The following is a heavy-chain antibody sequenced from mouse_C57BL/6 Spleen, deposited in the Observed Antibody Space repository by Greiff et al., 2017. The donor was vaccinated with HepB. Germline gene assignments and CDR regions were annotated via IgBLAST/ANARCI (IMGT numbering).Heavy chain of an antibody. CDR1: GYTFTSYW. J-gene: IGHJ3*01. D-gene: IGHD2-3*01. Sequence: VQLQQPGAELVKPGASVKMSCKASGYTFTSYWITWVKQRPGQGLEWIGDIYPGSGSTNYNEKFKSKATLTVDTSSSTAYMQLSSLTSEDSAVYYCARCDGYYPAWFAYWGQGTLVTVSA. CDR2: IYPGSGST. CDR3: ARCDGYYPAWFAY. V-gene: IGHV1-55*01.